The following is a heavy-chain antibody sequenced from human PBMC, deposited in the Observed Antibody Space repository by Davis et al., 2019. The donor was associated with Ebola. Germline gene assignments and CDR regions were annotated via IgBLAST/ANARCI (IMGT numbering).Heavy chain of an antibody. CDR3: ARVGYYDSSGRIGEKIDY. V-gene: IGHV1-18*01. J-gene: IGHJ4*02. CDR2: ISAYNGNT. D-gene: IGHD3-22*01. Sequence: ASVKVSCKASGYTFTSYGISWVRQAPGQGLEWMGWISAYNGNTNYAQKLQGRVTMTTDTSTSTAYMELRSLRSDDTAVYYCARVGYYDSSGRIGEKIDYWGQGTLVTVSS. CDR1: GYTFTSYG.